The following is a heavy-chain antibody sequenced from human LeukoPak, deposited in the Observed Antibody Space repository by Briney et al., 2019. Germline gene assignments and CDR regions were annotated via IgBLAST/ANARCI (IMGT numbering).Heavy chain of an antibody. Sequence: GGSLRLSCAASGFTVSSSYMSWVRQAPGKGLEWGSVIYSGGSTYYADSVKGRFTISRDSSKKTLYLQMNSLRAEDTAVYYCAREGAAAGTVNWFDPWGQGTLVTVSS. CDR1: GFTVSSSY. V-gene: IGHV3-66*01. CDR2: IYSGGST. CDR3: AREGAAAGTVNWFDP. D-gene: IGHD6-13*01. J-gene: IGHJ5*02.